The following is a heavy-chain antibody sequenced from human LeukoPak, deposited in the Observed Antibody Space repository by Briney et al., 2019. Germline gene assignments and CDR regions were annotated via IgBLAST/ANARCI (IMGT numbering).Heavy chain of an antibody. D-gene: IGHD3-22*01. V-gene: IGHV4-59*01. CDR1: GGSISSYY. CDR2: IYNSGST. Sequence: SETLSLTCTVSGGSISSYYWSWIRQPPGKGLEWIGYIYNSGSTNYNPSLKSRVTISVDTSKNQFSLKLSSVTAADTAVYYCARVWDYYDSSGQFTYYFDYWGQGTLVTVSS. J-gene: IGHJ4*02. CDR3: ARVWDYYDSSGQFTYYFDY.